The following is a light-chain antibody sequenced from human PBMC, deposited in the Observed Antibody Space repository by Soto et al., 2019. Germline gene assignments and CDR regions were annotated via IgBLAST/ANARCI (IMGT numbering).Light chain of an antibody. J-gene: IGKJ4*01. CDR1: ESVSISY. Sequence: IGLTQSPGTLSLSPGDRATLSCRASESVSISYLAWYQQRPGQSPRLLISAASYRAPGIPDRFSGSGSGTDYSLTISRLEPEDFAVYYCQQWGNSPRVTFGGGTRVEI. V-gene: IGKV3-20*01. CDR2: AAS. CDR3: QQWGNSPRVT.